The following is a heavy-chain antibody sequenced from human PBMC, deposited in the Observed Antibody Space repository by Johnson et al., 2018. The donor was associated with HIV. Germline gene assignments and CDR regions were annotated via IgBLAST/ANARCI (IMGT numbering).Heavy chain of an antibody. V-gene: IGHV3-74*03. CDR1: GFIFSRSW. CDR3: AKDPPGVDDIHAFDI. CDR2: SNSDGGST. D-gene: IGHD3-9*01. J-gene: IGHJ3*02. Sequence: EKLVESGGGLVQPGGSLRLSCAASGFIFSRSWMHWVRQAPGKGLVWVSRSNSDGGSTAYADSVKGRFTISRDNSKNTLYLQMNSLRAEDTAVYYCAKDPPGVDDIHAFDIWGQGTMVTVSS.